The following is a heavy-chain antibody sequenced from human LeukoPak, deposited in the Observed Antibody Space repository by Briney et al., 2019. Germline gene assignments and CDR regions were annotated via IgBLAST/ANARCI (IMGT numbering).Heavy chain of an antibody. J-gene: IGHJ5*02. CDR2: ISSGSNTI. V-gene: IGHV3-48*03. CDR3: ARQTPSLDP. Sequence: GGSLRLSCAASGFTFSSYEMNWVRQSPGKGLEWISYISSGSNTIYYADSVKGRFTMSRDNAKNSLYLQMNGLRAEDTAVYYCARQTPSLDPWGQGTLVTVSS. CDR1: GFTFSSYE.